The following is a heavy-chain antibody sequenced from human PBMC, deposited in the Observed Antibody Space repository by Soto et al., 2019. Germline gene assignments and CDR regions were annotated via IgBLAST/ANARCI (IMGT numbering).Heavy chain of an antibody. J-gene: IGHJ6*02. CDR2: ISGSSTYI. D-gene: IGHD3-10*01. CDR1: GFTFSTYS. V-gene: IGHV3-21*01. CDR3: ARDGYYGGSGTYPHYYGIDV. Sequence: GGSLRLSCAASGFTFSTYSMNWVRQAPGKGLEWVSSISGSSTYIYYADSVKGRLTISRDNAKNSLYLQMNSLRAEDTAVYYCARDGYYGGSGTYPHYYGIDVWGQGTTVTVSS.